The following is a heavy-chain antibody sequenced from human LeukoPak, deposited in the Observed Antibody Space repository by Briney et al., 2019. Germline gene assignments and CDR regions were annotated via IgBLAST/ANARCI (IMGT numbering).Heavy chain of an antibody. CDR1: GGSFSGYY. CDR2: INHSGST. CDR3: ARVSIAVDLDY. Sequence: SETLSLTCAVYGGSFSGYYWSWIRQPPGKGLEWIGEINHSGSTHYNPSLKSRVTISVDTSKNQFSLKLSSVTAADTAVYYCARVSIAVDLDYWGQGTLVTVSS. V-gene: IGHV4-34*01. D-gene: IGHD6-19*01. J-gene: IGHJ4*02.